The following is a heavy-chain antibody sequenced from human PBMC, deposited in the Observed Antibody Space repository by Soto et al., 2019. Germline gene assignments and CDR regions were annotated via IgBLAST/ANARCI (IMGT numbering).Heavy chain of an antibody. CDR1: GGTFSSYA. Sequence: GASVQVSCKASGGTFSSYAISWVRQAPGQGLEWMGGIIPIFGTANYAQKFQGRVTITADESTSTAYMELSSLRSEDTAVYYCARGNGNSDWFDPWGQGTLVTVSS. CDR2: IIPIFGTA. V-gene: IGHV1-69*13. J-gene: IGHJ5*02. CDR3: ARGNGNSDWFDP. D-gene: IGHD4-17*01.